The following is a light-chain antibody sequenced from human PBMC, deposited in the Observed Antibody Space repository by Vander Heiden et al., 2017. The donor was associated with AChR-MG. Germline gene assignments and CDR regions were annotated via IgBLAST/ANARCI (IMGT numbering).Light chain of an antibody. CDR2: RNN. V-gene: IGLV1-47*01. Sequence: QSVLTQPPSASGTPRQRVTISCSGSSSNSGSNYVYWYQQLPGTAPKLLIYRNNQRPSGVPDRFSGSKSGTSASLAISGLRSEDEADYYCAAWDDSLSGLVFGGGTKLTVL. J-gene: IGLJ2*01. CDR1: SSNSGSNY. CDR3: AAWDDSLSGLV.